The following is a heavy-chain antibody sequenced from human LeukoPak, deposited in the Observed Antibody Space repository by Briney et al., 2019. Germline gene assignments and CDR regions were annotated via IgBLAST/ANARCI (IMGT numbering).Heavy chain of an antibody. CDR1: EYTFTSYA. CDR2: INTNTGNP. CDR3: ARDGIAAAGNIWFDP. Sequence: GASVKVSCKASEYTFTSYAMNWVRQAPGQGLEWMGWINTNTGNPTYAQGFTGRFVFSLDTSVSTAYLQISSLKAEDTAVYYCARDGIAAAGNIWFDPWGQGTLVTVSS. J-gene: IGHJ5*02. D-gene: IGHD6-13*01. V-gene: IGHV7-4-1*02.